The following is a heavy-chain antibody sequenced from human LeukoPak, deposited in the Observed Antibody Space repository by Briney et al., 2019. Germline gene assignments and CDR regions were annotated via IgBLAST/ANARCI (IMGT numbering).Heavy chain of an antibody. J-gene: IGHJ4*02. Sequence: CPGGSLRLSCAASGFTFDEYAMHWARQAPGKGLEWVSGINWNGGSTGYADSVKGRFTISRDNAKNSLYLQMNSLRAEDTALYYCARGENYYDSSGYDYWGQGTLVTVSS. D-gene: IGHD3-22*01. CDR2: INWNGGST. V-gene: IGHV3-20*04. CDR3: ARGENYYDSSGYDY. CDR1: GFTFDEYA.